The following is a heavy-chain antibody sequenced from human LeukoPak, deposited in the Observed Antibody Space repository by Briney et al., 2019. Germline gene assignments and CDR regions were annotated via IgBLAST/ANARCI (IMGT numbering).Heavy chain of an antibody. D-gene: IGHD6-13*01. V-gene: IGHV1-8*01. CDR2: MNPYSGIT. Sequence: ASVKVSCKASGYTFTSSYDIHWVRQAPGQGLEWMGWMNPYSGITGYPQKFQGRVTMTRDTPISTAYMELSSLTFEDTAVYFCARENVNRGSSWGYDYFGMDVWGQGTAVTVSS. CDR3: ARENVNRGSSWGYDYFGMDV. CDR1: GYTFTSSYD. J-gene: IGHJ6*02.